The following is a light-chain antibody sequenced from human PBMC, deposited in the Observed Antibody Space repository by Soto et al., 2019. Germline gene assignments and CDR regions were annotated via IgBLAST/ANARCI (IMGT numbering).Light chain of an antibody. CDR3: LQDYNYPWT. V-gene: IGKV3-15*01. CDR2: GAS. Sequence: EIVMTQSPATLSVSPGERATLSCRASQSVSSNLAWYQQKPGQAPSLLIYGASTRATGTPARFSGSGSGTEFTLTISSLQSEDFATYYCLQDYNYPWTFGQGTKVDIK. J-gene: IGKJ1*01. CDR1: QSVSSN.